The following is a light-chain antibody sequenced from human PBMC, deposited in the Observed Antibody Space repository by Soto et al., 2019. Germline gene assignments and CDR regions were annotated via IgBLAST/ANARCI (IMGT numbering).Light chain of an antibody. CDR1: QTISSW. J-gene: IGKJ1*01. CDR2: DAS. CDR3: QQYSTYPWT. Sequence: IRMAKYPSKLRGSVGERGTLRCRASQTISSWLAWYQQKPGKAPKVLIFDASSLESGVPSRFSGSGSATEFTLTISSLQPGDFATYYCQQYSTYPWTFGRGTKVDIK. V-gene: IGKV1-5*01.